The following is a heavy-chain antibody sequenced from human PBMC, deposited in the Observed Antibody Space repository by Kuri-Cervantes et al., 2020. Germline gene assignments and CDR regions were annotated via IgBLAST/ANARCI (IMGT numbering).Heavy chain of an antibody. V-gene: IGHV3-23*01. CDR3: AKDHSRWLGEWYYYYYGMDV. D-gene: IGHD3-10*01. Sequence: LSLTCAASGFTFSSYAMSWVRQAPGKGLEWVSAISGSGGSTYYADSVKGRFTISRDNSKNTLYLQMSSLRAEDTAVYYCAKDHSRWLGEWYYYYYGMDVWGQGTTVTVSS. CDR1: GFTFSSYA. J-gene: IGHJ6*02. CDR2: ISGSGGST.